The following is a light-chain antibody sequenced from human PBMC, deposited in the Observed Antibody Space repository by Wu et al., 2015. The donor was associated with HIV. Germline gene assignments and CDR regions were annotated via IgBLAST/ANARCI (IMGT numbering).Light chain of an antibody. CDR1: QSISSY. CDR3: QQSYSTPLT. V-gene: IGKV1-39*01. J-gene: IGKJ4*01. CDR2: AAS. Sequence: DIQMTQSPSSLSASVGDRVTITCRASQSISSYLNWYQQKPGKAPKLLIYAASSLQSGVPSRFSGSGSGTDFTLTISSLQPEDFATYYCQQSYSTPLTFGGGPGGDQT.